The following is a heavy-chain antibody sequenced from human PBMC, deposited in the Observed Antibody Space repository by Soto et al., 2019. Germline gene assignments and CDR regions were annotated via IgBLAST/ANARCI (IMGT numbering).Heavy chain of an antibody. V-gene: IGHV3-33*03. CDR3: VVDTSGLLDY. CDR2: IWYDGNKK. J-gene: IGHJ4*02. Sequence: PVGPLRLSCAASGFTFSSNGMHWVRQAPGKGLEWVAVIWYDGNKKYYGDSVRGRFTISRDNSKNTLYLEMNSLRAEDTAVYYCVVDTSGLLDYWGQGTQVTVSS. CDR1: GFTFSSNG. D-gene: IGHD3-22*01.